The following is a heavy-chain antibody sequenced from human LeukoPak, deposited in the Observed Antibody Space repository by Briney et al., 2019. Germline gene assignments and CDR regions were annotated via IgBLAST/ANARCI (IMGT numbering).Heavy chain of an antibody. J-gene: IGHJ3*02. Sequence: GGSLRLSCAASGFTFSNYAMSWVRQAPGKGLEWVSTISGSGGSTSYADSVKGRLTISRDNSKSTLFLQMNSLRVEDTAEYYCAKAKSDRWDYYAFDIWGQGTMVTVSS. CDR2: ISGSGGST. D-gene: IGHD4/OR15-4a*01. V-gene: IGHV3-23*01. CDR1: GFTFSNYA. CDR3: AKAKSDRWDYYAFDI.